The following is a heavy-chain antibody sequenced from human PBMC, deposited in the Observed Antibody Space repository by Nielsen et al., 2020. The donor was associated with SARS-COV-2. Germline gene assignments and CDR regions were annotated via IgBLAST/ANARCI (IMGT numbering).Heavy chain of an antibody. D-gene: IGHD3-10*01. CDR2: ISSTSSDI. CDR1: GFTFSSYS. J-gene: IGHJ4*02. CDR3: ARDYYTSGSYYNGGY. V-gene: IGHV3-21*01. Sequence: GGSLRLSCAASGFTFSSYSMNWVRQAPGKGLEWVSSISSTSSDIYYTDSVKGRFTISRDNAKNSLYLQMNSLRAEDTAVYYCARDYYTSGSYYNGGYWGQGTLVTVS.